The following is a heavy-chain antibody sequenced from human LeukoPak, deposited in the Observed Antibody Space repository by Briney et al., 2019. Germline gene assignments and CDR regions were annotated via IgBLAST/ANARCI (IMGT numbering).Heavy chain of an antibody. D-gene: IGHD3-22*01. CDR2: ISGSGGST. V-gene: IGHV3-23*01. CDR3: ASSRYDSSGYYGIIGY. Sequence: GGSLRLSCAASGFTFSSYAMSWVRQAPGKGLEWVSAISGSGGSTYYADSVKGRFTISRDNAKNSLYLQMNSLRAEDTAVYYCASSRYDSSGYYGIIGYWGQGTLVTVSS. CDR1: GFTFSSYA. J-gene: IGHJ4*02.